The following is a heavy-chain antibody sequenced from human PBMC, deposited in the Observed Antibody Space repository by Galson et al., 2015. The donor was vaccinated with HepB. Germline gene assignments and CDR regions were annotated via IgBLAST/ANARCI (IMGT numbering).Heavy chain of an antibody. V-gene: IGHV4-31*03. Sequence: SLTCTVSGGSISSGGYYWSWIRQHPGKGLEWIGYIYYSGSTYYNPSLKSRVTISVDTSKNQFSLKLSSVTAADTAVYYCARGAIVVPAAMDWYFDLWGRGTLVTVSS. CDR1: GGSISSGGYY. J-gene: IGHJ2*01. CDR2: IYYSGST. CDR3: ARGAIVVPAAMDWYFDL. D-gene: IGHD2-2*01.